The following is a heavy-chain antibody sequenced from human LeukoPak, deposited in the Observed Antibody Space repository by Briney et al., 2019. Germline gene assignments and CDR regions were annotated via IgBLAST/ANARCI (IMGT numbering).Heavy chain of an antibody. CDR2: IYYSGST. V-gene: IGHV4-59*11. Sequence: SETLSLTCTVSGGSISSHYWSWIRQPPGKGLEWIGSIYYSGSTYYNPSLKSRVTISVDTSKNQFSLKLSSVTAADTAVYYCARASTDLRNYYYYYMDVWGKGTTVTVSS. CDR1: GGSISSHY. CDR3: ARASTDLRNYYYYYMDV. J-gene: IGHJ6*03. D-gene: IGHD4-11*01.